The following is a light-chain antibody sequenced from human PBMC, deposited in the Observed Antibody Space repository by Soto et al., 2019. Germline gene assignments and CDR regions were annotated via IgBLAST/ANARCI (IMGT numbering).Light chain of an antibody. Sequence: EILLTQSPGTLSLSPGERATLSCRASQSVRNSYLAWYQQKPGQAPRLLIYGASGRATGIPDRFSGSGSGTDFPLTISRLEPEDFEVYYCPEYGSSPYTFGQGTKLEI. CDR2: GAS. CDR1: QSVRNSY. CDR3: PEYGSSPYT. V-gene: IGKV3-20*01. J-gene: IGKJ2*01.